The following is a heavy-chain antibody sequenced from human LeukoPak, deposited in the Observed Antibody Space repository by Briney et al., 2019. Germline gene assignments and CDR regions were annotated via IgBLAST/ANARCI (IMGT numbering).Heavy chain of an antibody. D-gene: IGHD3-16*01. CDR3: ARDGGSGADY. J-gene: IGHJ4*02. CDR2: IGTSSTTI. V-gene: IGHV3-48*04. CDR1: GFTFSSYT. Sequence: GGSLRLSCAASGFTFSSYTMNWVRQPPGKGLEWVSNIGTSSTTIYYADSVKGRFTISRDNAKNSLYLQMNSLRAEDTAVYYCARDGGSGADYWGQGTLVSVSS.